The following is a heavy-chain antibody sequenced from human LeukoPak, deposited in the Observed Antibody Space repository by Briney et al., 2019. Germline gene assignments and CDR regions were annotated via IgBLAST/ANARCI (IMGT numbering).Heavy chain of an antibody. CDR1: GGSISSYY. V-gene: IGHV4-59*01. J-gene: IGHJ4*02. CDR3: ARYYYGSGSFDY. CDR2: TYYSGST. D-gene: IGHD3-10*01. Sequence: PSETLSLTCTVSGGSISSYYWSWIRQPPGKGLEWIGYTYYSGSTNYNPSLKSRVTISVDTSKNQFSLKLSSVTAADTAMYYCARYYYGSGSFDYWGQGTLVTVSS.